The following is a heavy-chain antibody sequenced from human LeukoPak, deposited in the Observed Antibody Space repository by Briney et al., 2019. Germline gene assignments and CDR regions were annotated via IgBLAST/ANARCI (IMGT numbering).Heavy chain of an antibody. J-gene: IGHJ3*01. D-gene: IGHD3-22*01. CDR1: GYTFTGYY. CDR2: INPSSGGT. CDR3: ARAGLWDHSDSSGYHNAAFDV. V-gene: IGHV1-2*02. Sequence: GASVKVSCKASGYTFTGYYMHWVRQAPGQGLEWMGWINPSSGGTNYAQNFQGRVTMTRDTSISASYMELSRLRSDDTAVYYCARAGLWDHSDSSGYHNAAFDVWGQGTVVTVSS.